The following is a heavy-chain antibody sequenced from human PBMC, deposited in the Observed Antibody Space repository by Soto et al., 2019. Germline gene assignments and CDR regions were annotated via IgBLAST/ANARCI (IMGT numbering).Heavy chain of an antibody. V-gene: IGHV4-59*08. J-gene: IGHJ4*02. CDR3: ARHHDS. CDR1: GGSISSYY. Sequence: SETLSLTCTVSGGSISSYYWSWIRQPPGKGLKRIGYIYYSGSTNYNPSIKSRVTISIDTTKNQFSLKLSSVTAADTAVYYCARHHDSWGQGTLVPVSS. CDR2: IYYSGST.